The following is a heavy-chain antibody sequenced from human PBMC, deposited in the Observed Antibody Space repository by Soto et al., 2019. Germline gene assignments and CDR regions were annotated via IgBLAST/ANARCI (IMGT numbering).Heavy chain of an antibody. CDR3: ARGNALDV. CDR2: TYYRSKWFH. D-gene: IGHD3-10*01. V-gene: IGHV6-1*01. Sequence: QGQLQQSGPGLVKPSQTLSLTCAISGDSVSSDITSWNWIRQSPSRGLEWLGSTYYRSKWFHDYAASVKSRITINPDTSKNQSSLELNSMTPEDTAVYYCARGNALDVWGQGTVVTVSS. J-gene: IGHJ3*01. CDR1: GDSVSSDITS.